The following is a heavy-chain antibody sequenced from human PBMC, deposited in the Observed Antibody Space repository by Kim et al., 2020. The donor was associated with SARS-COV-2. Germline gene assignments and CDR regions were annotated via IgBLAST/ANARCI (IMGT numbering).Heavy chain of an antibody. CDR2: IYHSGST. CDR3: ARLTVYGSTPIDS. V-gene: IGHV4-39*01. D-gene: IGHD3-10*01. Sequence: SETLSLTCTVSGGSISSTFYFWSWIRQPPGKGLEWIGTIYHSGSTDYHPSLKNRVTISLDTSKNDFSLRLTSVTAAATAVYYCARLTVYGSTPIDSWGQG. J-gene: IGHJ4*02. CDR1: GGSISSTFYF.